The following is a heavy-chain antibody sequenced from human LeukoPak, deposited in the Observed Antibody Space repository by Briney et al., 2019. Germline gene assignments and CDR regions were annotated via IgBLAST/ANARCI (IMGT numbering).Heavy chain of an antibody. CDR3: ARLASGWHGVDY. V-gene: IGHV4-39*01. CDR2: IYYSGST. J-gene: IGHJ4*02. CDR1: GGSISSSSYY. D-gene: IGHD6-19*01. Sequence: PSETLSLTCTVSGGSISSSSYYWGWIRQPPGKGLEWIGSIYYSGSTYYNPPLKSRVTISVDTSKNQSSLKLSSVTAADTAVYYCARLASGWHGVDYWGQGTLVTVSS.